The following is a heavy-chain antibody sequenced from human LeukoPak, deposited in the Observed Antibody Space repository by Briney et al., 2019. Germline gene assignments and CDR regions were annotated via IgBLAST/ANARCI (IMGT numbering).Heavy chain of an antibody. CDR2: IKQDGSEK. CDR3: AKHWAEQLVPPYFDY. V-gene: IGHV3-7*05. J-gene: IGHJ4*02. CDR1: GVMFPSYW. Sequence: GGSLRLSCAASGVMFPSYWMTWVRQAPGKGLEWVANIKQDGSEKYYVDSVKGRFTISRDNSKNTLYLQMNSLRAEDTAVYFCAKHWAEQLVPPYFDYWGQGTLVTVSS. D-gene: IGHD6-13*01.